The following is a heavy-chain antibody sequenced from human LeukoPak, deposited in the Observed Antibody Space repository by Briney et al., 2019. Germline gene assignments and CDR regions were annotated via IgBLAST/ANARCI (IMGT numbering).Heavy chain of an antibody. CDR1: GGSISSYY. D-gene: IGHD4-23*01. CDR3: ARRTGPPYGGKGTYFDY. V-gene: IGHV4-59*08. CDR2: NYYSGST. Sequence: SETLSLTCTVSGGSISSYYWSWIRQPPGKGLEWIGYNYYSGSTNYNPSLKSRVTISVDTSKNQFSLKLSSVTAADTAVYYCARRTGPPYGGKGTYFDYWGQGTLVTVSS. J-gene: IGHJ4*02.